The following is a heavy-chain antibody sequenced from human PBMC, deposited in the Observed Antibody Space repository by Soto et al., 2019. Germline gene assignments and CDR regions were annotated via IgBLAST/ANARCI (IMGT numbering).Heavy chain of an antibody. J-gene: IGHJ6*02. D-gene: IGHD3-3*01. V-gene: IGHV3-30*18. CDR2: ISDDGSNK. CDR1: GFTFSNYG. CDR3: TKRRNVLRFLEWSSGMEV. Sequence: GGSLRLSCAASGFTFSNYGMHWVRQAPGKGLEWVAFISDDGSNKYYADSMKGRFTMSRDNSKSTLYLQMTSLRVEDTAVYYCTKRRNVLRFLEWSSGMEVWGQGTTVTVSS.